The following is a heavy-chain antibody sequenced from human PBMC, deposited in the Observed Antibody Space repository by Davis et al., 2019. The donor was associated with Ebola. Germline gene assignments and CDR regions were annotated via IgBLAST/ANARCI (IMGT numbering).Heavy chain of an antibody. CDR1: GFTFSSYW. J-gene: IGHJ4*02. Sequence: PGGSLRLSCAASGFTFSSYWMSWVRQAPGKGLEWVANIKQDGSEKYYVDSVKGRFTISRDNAKNSLYLQMNSLRAEDTAVYYCARETRRITIFGVVTRGQGTLVTVSS. D-gene: IGHD3-3*01. CDR3: ARETRRITIFGVVT. CDR2: IKQDGSEK. V-gene: IGHV3-7*01.